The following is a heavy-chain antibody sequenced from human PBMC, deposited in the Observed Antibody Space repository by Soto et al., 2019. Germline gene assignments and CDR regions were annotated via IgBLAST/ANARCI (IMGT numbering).Heavy chain of an antibody. V-gene: IGHV3-23*01. J-gene: IGHJ6*02. CDR3: AKAFREKILEWLLYYYYGMDV. CDR2: ISGSGGST. Sequence: GGSLRLSCAASGFTFSSYAMSWVRQAPGKGLEWVSAISGSGGSTYYADSVKGRFTISRDKSKNTLYLQMNSLRAEDTAVYYCAKAFREKILEWLLYYYYGMDVWGQGTTVTVSS. CDR1: GFTFSSYA. D-gene: IGHD3-3*01.